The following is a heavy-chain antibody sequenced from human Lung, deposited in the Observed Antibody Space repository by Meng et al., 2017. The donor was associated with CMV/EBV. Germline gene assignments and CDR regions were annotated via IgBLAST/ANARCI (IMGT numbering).Heavy chain of an antibody. CDR3: ARMIMNNYDYHFAMDV. J-gene: IGHJ6*02. Sequence: LXCTVYGGSLGDYFWTWIRQPPGKGLEWIGEIDHSGSTKYNPSLKSRATISDDASKNQLSLKLRSLTAADTAVYYCARMIMNNYDYHFAMDVWGQGXSITVSS. CDR2: IDHSGST. D-gene: IGHD3-16*01. CDR1: GGSLGDYF. V-gene: IGHV4-34*01.